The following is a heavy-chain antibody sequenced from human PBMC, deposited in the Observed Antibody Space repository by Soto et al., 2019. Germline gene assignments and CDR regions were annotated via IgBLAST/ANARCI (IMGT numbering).Heavy chain of an antibody. CDR1: GYTFSSYG. Sequence: QVQLAQSGAEVKKPGASVTVSCKASGYTFSSYGISWVRQAPGQGLEWVGWISVHNGYTKFATELQGRVTMTTDTSTSTAYMELRSLRSDDSAVYFCARLEHNFGPHDYWGQGTLVTVTS. J-gene: IGHJ4*02. CDR2: ISVHNGYT. CDR3: ARLEHNFGPHDY. D-gene: IGHD1-1*01. V-gene: IGHV1-18*01.